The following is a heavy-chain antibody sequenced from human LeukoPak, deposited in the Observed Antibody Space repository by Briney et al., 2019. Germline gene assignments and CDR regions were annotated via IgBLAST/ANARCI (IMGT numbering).Heavy chain of an antibody. CDR2: ISSSSSYI. V-gene: IGHV3-21*01. J-gene: IGHJ5*02. D-gene: IGHD6-6*01. CDR3: ARELAARTYNWFDP. Sequence: GGSLRLSCAASGFTFSSYSMNWVRQAPGKGLEWVSSISSSSSYIYYADSVKGRFTISRDNAKNSLYLQMNSLRAEDTAVYYCARELAARTYNWFDPWGQGTLVTVSS. CDR1: GFTFSSYS.